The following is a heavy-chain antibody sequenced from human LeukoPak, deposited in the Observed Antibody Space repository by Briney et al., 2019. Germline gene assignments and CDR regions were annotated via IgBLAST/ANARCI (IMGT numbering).Heavy chain of an antibody. Sequence: ASETLSLTCAVYGGSFSGYYWSWIRQPPGKGLEWIGYIHYSGSTNYNPSLKSRVTISVDTSKNQFSLKLSSVTAADTAVYYCARAGQDIRRGYSYAGWFDPWGQGTLVTVSS. CDR1: GGSFSGYY. D-gene: IGHD5-18*01. CDR3: ARAGQDIRRGYSYAGWFDP. V-gene: IGHV4-59*01. CDR2: IHYSGST. J-gene: IGHJ5*02.